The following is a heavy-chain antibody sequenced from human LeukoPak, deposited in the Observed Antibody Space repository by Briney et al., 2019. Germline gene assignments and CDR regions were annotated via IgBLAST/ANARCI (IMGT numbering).Heavy chain of an antibody. V-gene: IGHV4-59*01. CDR3: ARNARPGYYYHMDV. D-gene: IGHD6-6*01. J-gene: IGHJ6*03. Sequence: PSETLSLTCTVSGGSISGYYWSWIRQPPGKGLEWIGDIFSTGSTNYRPSLKSRITISKDTSRKQFSLQLSSVTAADTAVYYCARNARPGYYYHMDVWGKGTTVIVSS. CDR2: IFSTGST. CDR1: GGSISGYY.